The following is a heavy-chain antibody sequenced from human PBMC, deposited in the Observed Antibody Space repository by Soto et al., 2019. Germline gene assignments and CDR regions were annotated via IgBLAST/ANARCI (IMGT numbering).Heavy chain of an antibody. CDR1: GYTLTEFS. D-gene: IGHD3-3*01. CDR3: ARDSNPFGVVIRSPEKQKYGMDV. J-gene: IGHJ6*02. V-gene: IGHV1-24*01. Sequence: QVQLVQSGAEVKKPGASVKVSCKVSGYTLTEFSMHWVRQAPGKGLEWMGSFDPEDGETLYAQKFQGRVTMTEDTSTDTAYMELSSLRSEDTAVYYCARDSNPFGVVIRSPEKQKYGMDVWGQGTTVIVSS. CDR2: FDPEDGET.